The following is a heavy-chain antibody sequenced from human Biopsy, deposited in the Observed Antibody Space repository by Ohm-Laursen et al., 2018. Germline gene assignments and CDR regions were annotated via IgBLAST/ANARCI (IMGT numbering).Heavy chain of an antibody. D-gene: IGHD1-26*01. V-gene: IGHV1-69*10. Sequence: SVKVSCKASGDSFTSYAIGWVRQAPGQGLEWMGGIIPIPNVATYAQRFQGRITITADESTSTAYMELSSLTSDDTAVYFCARGEGSSWFDPWGHGTLVTISS. CDR2: IIPIPNVA. CDR3: ARGEGSSWFDP. CDR1: GDSFTSYA. J-gene: IGHJ5*02.